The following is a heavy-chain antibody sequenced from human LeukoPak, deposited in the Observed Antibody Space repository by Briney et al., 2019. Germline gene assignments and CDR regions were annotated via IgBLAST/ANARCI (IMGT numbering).Heavy chain of an antibody. V-gene: IGHV4-34*01. CDR3: ARGPPVVVVAATPSCGMDV. Sequence: SETLSLTCAVYGGSFSGYYWSWIRQPPGKGLEWIGGINHSGSTNYNPSLKSRVTISVDTSKNQFSLKLSSVTAADTAVYYCARGPPVVVVAATPSCGMDVWGQGTTVTVSS. D-gene: IGHD2-15*01. J-gene: IGHJ6*02. CDR2: INHSGST. CDR1: GGSFSGYY.